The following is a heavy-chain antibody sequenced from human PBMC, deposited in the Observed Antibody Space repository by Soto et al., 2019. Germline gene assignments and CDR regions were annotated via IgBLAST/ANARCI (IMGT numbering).Heavy chain of an antibody. V-gene: IGHV1-8*01. D-gene: IGHD2-21*01. CDR1: GYTFTGYD. CDR3: ARGASSISPIVVVIAPRRYYYYYMDV. CDR2: MNPNSGNT. J-gene: IGHJ6*03. Sequence: GASVKVSCKASGYTFTGYDINWVRQATGQGLEWMGWMNPNSGNTGYAQKFQGRVTMTRNTSISTAYMELSSLRSEDTAVYYCARGASSISPIVVVIAPRRYYYYYMDVWGKGTTVTVSS.